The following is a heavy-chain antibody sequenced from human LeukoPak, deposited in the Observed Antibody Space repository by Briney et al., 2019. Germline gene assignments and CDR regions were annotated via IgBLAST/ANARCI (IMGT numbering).Heavy chain of an antibody. V-gene: IGHV3-23*01. D-gene: IGHD3-10*02. J-gene: IGHJ6*04. CDR2: ISGSGGST. CDR1: GFTFSNYG. Sequence: GGSLRLSCAASGFTFSNYGMSWVRQAPGKGLEWVSVISGSGGSTYYADSVKGRFTISRDNAKNSLYLQMNSLRAEDTAVYYCAELGITMIGGVWGKGTTVTISS. CDR3: AELGITMIGGV.